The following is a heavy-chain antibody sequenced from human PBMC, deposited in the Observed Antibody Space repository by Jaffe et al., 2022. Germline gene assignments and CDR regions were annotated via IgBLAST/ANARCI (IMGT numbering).Heavy chain of an antibody. V-gene: IGHV4-39*01. CDR1: GGSISSSSYY. J-gene: IGHJ4*02. D-gene: IGHD4-17*01. CDR2: IYYSGST. CDR3: ARLRGGDYDLSTYYFDY. Sequence: QLQLQESGPGLVKPSETLSLTCTVSGGSISSSSYYWGWIRQPPGKGLEWIGSIYYSGSTYYNPSLKSRVTISVDTSKNQFSLKLSSVTAADTAVYYCARLRGGDYDLSTYYFDYWGQGTLVTVSS.